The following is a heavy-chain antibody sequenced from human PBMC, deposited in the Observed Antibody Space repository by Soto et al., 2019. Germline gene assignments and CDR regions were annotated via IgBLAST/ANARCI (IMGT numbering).Heavy chain of an antibody. Sequence: QVQLVESGGGVVQPGRSLRLSCAASGFTFSSYGMHWVRQAPGKGLEWVAVISYDGSNKYYADSVKGRFTISIDNSKNTLYLQMNSLRAEDTAVYYCAKDTRDIVVVPAAMMYYYGMDVWGQGTTVTVSS. CDR1: GFTFSSYG. J-gene: IGHJ6*01. CDR2: ISYDGSNK. D-gene: IGHD2-2*01. CDR3: AKDTRDIVVVPAAMMYYYGMDV. V-gene: IGHV3-30*18.